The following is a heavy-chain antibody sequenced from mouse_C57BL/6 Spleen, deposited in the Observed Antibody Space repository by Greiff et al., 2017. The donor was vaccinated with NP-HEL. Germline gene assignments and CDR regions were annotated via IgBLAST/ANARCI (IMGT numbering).Heavy chain of an antibody. V-gene: IGHV1-81*01. CDR1: GYTFTSYG. Sequence: QVQLKESGAELARPGASVKLSCKASGYTFTSYGISWVKQRTGQGLEWIGEIYPRSGNTYYNEKFKGKATLTADKSSSTAYMELRSLTSEDSAVYFCARSGGGYDGDAMDYWGQGTSVTVSS. J-gene: IGHJ4*01. CDR2: IYPRSGNT. D-gene: IGHD2-2*01. CDR3: ARSGGGYDGDAMDY.